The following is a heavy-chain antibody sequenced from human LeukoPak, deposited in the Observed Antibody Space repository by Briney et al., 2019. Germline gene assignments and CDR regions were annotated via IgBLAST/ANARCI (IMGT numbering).Heavy chain of an antibody. D-gene: IGHD4-17*01. V-gene: IGHV4-59*01. CDR3: ATSGATTATTWGGNWFDP. CDR2: IYYSGVT. CDR1: GGSIRSYY. Sequence: SETLSLTCTVSGGSIRSYYWSWIRQPPGKGLEWIGYIYYSGVTNYNPSLKSRVTFSVDTSKSQFSLKLSSVTAADTAVYYCATSGATTATTWGGNWFDPWGHGALVTLSS. J-gene: IGHJ5*02.